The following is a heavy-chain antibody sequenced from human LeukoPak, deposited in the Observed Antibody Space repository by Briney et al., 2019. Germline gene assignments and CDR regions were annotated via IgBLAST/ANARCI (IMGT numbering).Heavy chain of an antibody. J-gene: IGHJ6*02. CDR3: ARDRAGSNPGYYYYYYGADV. CDR2: IYRGGYT. CDR1: GFTVSDNY. V-gene: IGHV3-53*01. D-gene: IGHD6-19*01. Sequence: GGSLRLSCAASGFTVSDNYMSWVRQAPGKGLEWVSVIYRGGYTYYADSVKGRFTISRDNSKNTLYFQMNSLRAEDTAVYYCARDRAGSNPGYYYYYYGADVWGRGTTVTVSS.